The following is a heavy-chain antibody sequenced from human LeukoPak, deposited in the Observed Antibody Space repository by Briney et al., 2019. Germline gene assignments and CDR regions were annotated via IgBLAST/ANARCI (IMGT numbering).Heavy chain of an antibody. CDR3: AREPAYCSGGSCYSVWFDY. CDR1: GYTFTSYD. CDR2: MNPNSGNT. Sequence: ASVKVSCKASGYTFTSYDINWVRQATGQGLEWMGWMNPNSGNTGYAQKFQGRVTMTRNTSISTTYMELSSLRSEDTAVYYCAREPAYCSGGSCYSVWFDYWGQGTLVTVSS. J-gene: IGHJ4*02. D-gene: IGHD2-15*01. V-gene: IGHV1-8*01.